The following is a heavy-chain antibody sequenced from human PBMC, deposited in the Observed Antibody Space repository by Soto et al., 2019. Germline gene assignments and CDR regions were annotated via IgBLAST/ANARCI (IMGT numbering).Heavy chain of an antibody. CDR3: ARGITMVRGERYYYYGMDV. J-gene: IGHJ6*02. D-gene: IGHD3-10*01. CDR1: GGTFSSYA. Sequence: QVQLVQSGAEVKKPGSSVKVSCKASGGTFSSYAISWVRQAPGQGLEWMGGIIPIFGTANYAQKFQGRVTITAAESTSTAYMELSSLRSEDTAVYYCARGITMVRGERYYYYGMDVWGQGATVTVSS. CDR2: IIPIFGTA. V-gene: IGHV1-69*12.